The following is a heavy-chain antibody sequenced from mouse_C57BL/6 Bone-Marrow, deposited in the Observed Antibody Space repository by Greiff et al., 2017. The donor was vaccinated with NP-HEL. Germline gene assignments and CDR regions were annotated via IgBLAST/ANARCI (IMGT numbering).Heavy chain of an antibody. V-gene: IGHV1-4*01. D-gene: IGHD1-1*01. J-gene: IGHJ2*01. Sequence: VQLQQSGAELARPGASVKMSCKASGYTFTSYTMHRVKQRPGQGLEWIGYINPSSGYTKYNQKFKDKATLTADKSSSTAYMQLSSLTSEDSAVYYCARMFILDWWGQGTTLTVSS. CDR1: GYTFTSYT. CDR2: INPSSGYT. CDR3: ARMFILDW.